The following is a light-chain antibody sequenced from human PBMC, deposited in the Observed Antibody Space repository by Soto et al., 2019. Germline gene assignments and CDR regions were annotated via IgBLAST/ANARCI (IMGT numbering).Light chain of an antibody. CDR1: SSNVGSNT. V-gene: IGLV1-44*01. Sequence: QSVLTQPPSASGTPGQRVTISCSGSSSNVGSNTVSWYQQLPGTAPKVLIYSDGQRPSGVPDRFSGSRSGSSASLAISGLQSGDEGDYYCASWEDSLNGWVIGGGTQLTVL. J-gene: IGLJ3*02. CDR2: SDG. CDR3: ASWEDSLNGWV.